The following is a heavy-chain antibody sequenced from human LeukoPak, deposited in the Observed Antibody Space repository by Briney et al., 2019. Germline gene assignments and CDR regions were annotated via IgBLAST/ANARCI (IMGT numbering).Heavy chain of an antibody. D-gene: IGHD3-10*01. V-gene: IGHV1-69*06. CDR1: GGTFSSYA. CDR2: IIPIFGTA. CDR3: AREPSPGSYDAFDI. J-gene: IGHJ3*02. Sequence: GASVKVSCEASGGTFSSYAISWVRQAPGQGLEWMGGIIPIFGTANYAQKFQGRVTITADKSTSTAYMELSSLRSEDTAVYYCAREPSPGSYDAFDIWGQGTMVTVSS.